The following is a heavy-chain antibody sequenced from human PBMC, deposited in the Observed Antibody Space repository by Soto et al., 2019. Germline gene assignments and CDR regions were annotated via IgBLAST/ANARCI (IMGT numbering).Heavy chain of an antibody. CDR3: ARLEGLATISYYFDF. Sequence: QLQLQESGPGLVKPSETLSLTCSVSGDSINSDKYYWGWIRQPPGKGLEWIGSIYFRGNTYYNPSLKNRVPLSLSKSKSQCSLQLNSVTAADSAVYFCARLEGLATISYYFDFWGQGALVTVSS. CDR1: GDSINSDKYY. V-gene: IGHV4-39*01. J-gene: IGHJ4*02. D-gene: IGHD3-9*01. CDR2: IYFRGNT.